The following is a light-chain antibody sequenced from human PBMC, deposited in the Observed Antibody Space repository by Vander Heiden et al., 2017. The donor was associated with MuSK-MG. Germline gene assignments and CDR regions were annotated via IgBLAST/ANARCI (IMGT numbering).Light chain of an antibody. CDR1: QSIATS. Sequence: DIQMTQSPSSLSASVGERVTITCRASQSIATSLHWYQQKPGKAPKLLISAASTLESGVPSRFSGSGYGTHFTLTINSRQPEDFAPYYCQESVSIHPTAFGGGTKVEIK. J-gene: IGKJ4*01. CDR2: AAS. CDR3: QESVSIHPTA. V-gene: IGKV1-39*01.